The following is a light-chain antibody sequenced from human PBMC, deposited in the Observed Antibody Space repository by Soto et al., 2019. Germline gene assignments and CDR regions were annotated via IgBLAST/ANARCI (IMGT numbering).Light chain of an antibody. Sequence: EIVVTQSPATLSVSPGERATLSCRASQSVNTNFAWYQQKPGQAPRLLIYGASTRATGIPARFSGSGSGTEFTLTISSLQSEDFSVYYCQQYNNWPSWTVGQGTKVDSK. CDR1: QSVNTN. V-gene: IGKV3-15*01. CDR2: GAS. CDR3: QQYNNWPSWT. J-gene: IGKJ1*01.